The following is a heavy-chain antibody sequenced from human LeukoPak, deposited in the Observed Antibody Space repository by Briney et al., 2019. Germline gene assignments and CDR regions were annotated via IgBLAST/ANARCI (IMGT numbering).Heavy chain of an antibody. CDR2: TYYRSKWYN. V-gene: IGHV6-1*01. CDR1: GDSVSSNSAA. J-gene: IGHJ3*02. CDR3: ARDITMVRGVIAPTDAFDI. Sequence: SQTLSLTCAISGDSVSSNSAAWNWIRQSPSRGLEWLGRTYYRSKWYNDYAVSVKSRITINPDTSKNQFSLQLNSVTPEDTAVYYCARDITMVRGVIAPTDAFDIWGQGTMVTVSS. D-gene: IGHD3-10*01.